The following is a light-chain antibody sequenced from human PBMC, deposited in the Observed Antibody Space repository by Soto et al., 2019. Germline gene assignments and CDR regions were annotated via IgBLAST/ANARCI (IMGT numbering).Light chain of an antibody. V-gene: IGKV1-39*01. Sequence: DIQMTQSPSTLSASVGERVTITCRASQSISSYLNWYQQKPGKAPKLLIYAASSLQSGVPSRFSGSGSGTDFTLTISSLQPEEFATYYCQQSYSSPRTVGQGTKVDIK. CDR1: QSISSY. CDR2: AAS. J-gene: IGKJ1*01. CDR3: QQSYSSPRT.